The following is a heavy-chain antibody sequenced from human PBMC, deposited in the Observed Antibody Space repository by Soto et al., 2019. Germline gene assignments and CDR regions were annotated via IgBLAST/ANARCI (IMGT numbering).Heavy chain of an antibody. CDR1: GFTFSSRA. CDR2: SSSSSSNI. CDR3: ARDRVEMATIGRPPGY. Sequence: GGSLTLSCTASGFTFSSRALTWVRQFAWRGLEWFSYSSSSSSNIDYADSVKGRFTVSTDNAKNSLYLQMSSLRADDTAIYYCARDRVEMATIGRPPGYWGQGTPVTVSS. J-gene: IGHJ4*02. V-gene: IGHV3-48*01. D-gene: IGHD5-12*01.